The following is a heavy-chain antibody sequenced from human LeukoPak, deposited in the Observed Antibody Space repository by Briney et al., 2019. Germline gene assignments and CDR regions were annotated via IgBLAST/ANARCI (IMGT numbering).Heavy chain of an antibody. CDR2: ISFDGSSQ. CDR3: AKVAPGRQFVVYFHY. CDR1: GFTFSNYG. J-gene: IGHJ4*02. D-gene: IGHD2-15*01. Sequence: GGALRLSCAASGFTFSNYGMYWVRQTPGKGREWVALISFDGSSQYYADSAKGRFTISRHNSKNTQRLQLSSLRAEDTAVYYWAKVAPGRQFVVYFHYWGQGTLVTVSS. V-gene: IGHV3-30*18.